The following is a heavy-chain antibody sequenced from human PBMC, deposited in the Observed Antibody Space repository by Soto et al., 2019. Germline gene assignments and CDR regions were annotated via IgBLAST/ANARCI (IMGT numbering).Heavy chain of an antibody. CDR2: ISDSGST. V-gene: IGHV4-59*01. CDR3: ARVGGSRTTGFDS. CDR1: GGSISSYY. J-gene: IGHJ4*02. Sequence: QVQLQESGPGLVKPSETLSLTCTVSGGSISSYYWSWIRQSPGKGLEWIGDISDSGSTGYNPSLKRRLTIAVDMSKNQFALKMCSVTAADTAVYYCARVGGSRTTGFDSWGQGTLVTVSS. D-gene: IGHD1-1*01.